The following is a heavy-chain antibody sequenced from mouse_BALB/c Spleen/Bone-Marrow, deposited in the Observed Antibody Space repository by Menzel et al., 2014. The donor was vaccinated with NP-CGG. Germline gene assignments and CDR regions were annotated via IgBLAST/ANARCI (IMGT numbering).Heavy chain of an antibody. V-gene: IGHV1-54*01. CDR3: ARNANWLFAY. J-gene: IGHJ3*01. D-gene: IGHD4-1*01. Sequence: VQLQQSGTELVRPGTSVKVSCKASGYAFTNYLIERVKQRPGQGLEWIGVINPGSGDTSYNEKFRGKATLTADKSSSTAYMQLSSLTSDDSAVYFCARNANWLFAYWGQGTLVTVSA. CDR2: INPGSGDT. CDR1: GYAFTNYL.